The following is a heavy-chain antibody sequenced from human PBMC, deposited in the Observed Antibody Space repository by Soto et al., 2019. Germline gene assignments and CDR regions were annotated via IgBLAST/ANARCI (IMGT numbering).Heavy chain of an antibody. J-gene: IGHJ6*02. CDR3: ARAYYYGSGSYRYYYYGMDV. CDR2: IGTAGDT. D-gene: IGHD3-10*01. Sequence: EVQLLESGGGLVQPGGSLRLSCAASGFTFSSYDMHWVRQATGKGLEWVSAIGTAGDTYYPGSVKGRFTISRENAKNSLYLQMNSLRAGDTAVYYCARAYYYGSGSYRYYYYGMDVWGQGTTVTVSS. CDR1: GFTFSSYD. V-gene: IGHV3-13*01.